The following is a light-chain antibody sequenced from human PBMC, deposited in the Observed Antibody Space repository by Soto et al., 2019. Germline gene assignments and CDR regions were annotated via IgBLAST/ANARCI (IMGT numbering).Light chain of an antibody. CDR2: EVT. CDR1: NSDIGAYNL. V-gene: IGLV2-23*02. CDR3: CSYAGSGTWL. J-gene: IGLJ3*02. Sequence: QSALTQPASVSGSPGQSITISCTGTNSDIGAYNLVSWYQQHPGKAPKLMIYEVTKRPSGVSNRFSGSKSDNTASLTISGLQAEDEADYYCCSYAGSGTWLFGGGTKLTVL.